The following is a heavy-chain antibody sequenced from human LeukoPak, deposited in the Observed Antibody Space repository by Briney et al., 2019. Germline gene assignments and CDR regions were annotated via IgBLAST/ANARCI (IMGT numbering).Heavy chain of an antibody. CDR2: IYSGGST. CDR3: ARATYYYDTSGYYY. V-gene: IGHV3-53*01. CDR1: GFTVSSSY. J-gene: IGHJ4*02. Sequence: PGGSLRLSCAASGFTVSSSYMSWVRQAPGKGLEWVSVIYSGGSTYYADSVKGQFTISRDNSKNTLYLQMNSLRAEDTAVYYCARATYYYDTSGYYYWGQGTLVTVSS. D-gene: IGHD3-22*01.